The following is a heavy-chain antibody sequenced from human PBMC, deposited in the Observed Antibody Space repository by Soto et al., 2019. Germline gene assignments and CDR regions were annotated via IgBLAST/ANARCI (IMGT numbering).Heavy chain of an antibody. CDR3: AGGGVRGVITRTRDYYGMDV. J-gene: IGHJ6*02. Sequence: GESLKISCKGSGYNFANYWIGWVRQMPGKGLECMGIIYPGDSDTRYSPSFQGQVTISADKSISTAYLQWSSLKASDTAMYYCAGGGVRGVITRTRDYYGMDVWGQGTTVTVSS. CDR1: GYNFANYW. CDR2: IYPGDSDT. V-gene: IGHV5-51*01. D-gene: IGHD3-10*01.